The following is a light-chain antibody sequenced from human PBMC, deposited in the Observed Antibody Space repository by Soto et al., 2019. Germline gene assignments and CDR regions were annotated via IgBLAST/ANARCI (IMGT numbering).Light chain of an antibody. CDR3: QKYNSAPLT. CDR2: AAS. Sequence: DIQMTQSPSSVSASLGDRVTITCRASQGIGTYLAWFQQKPGNVPKLLIYAASTLQSGVPSRLSGSGSGTDFTLTISSLQPEDVATYYCQKYNSAPLTFGGGTKVEIK. J-gene: IGKJ4*01. V-gene: IGKV1-27*01. CDR1: QGIGTY.